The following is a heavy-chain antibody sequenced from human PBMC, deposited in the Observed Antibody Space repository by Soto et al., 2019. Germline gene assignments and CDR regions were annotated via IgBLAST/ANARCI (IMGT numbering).Heavy chain of an antibody. CDR2: ISSNGVGT. CDR1: GFTLGGYA. V-gene: IGHV3-64*01. Sequence: GGSLRLSCAASGFTLGGYAMDWVRQAPGKGLEYVSGISSNGVGTYYANSVQGRFTISRDNSKNTVYLQMGSLRPEDMAVYYCARRARPDFYYMDVWGNGTTVTVSS. CDR3: ARRARPDFYYMDV. D-gene: IGHD6-6*01. J-gene: IGHJ6*03.